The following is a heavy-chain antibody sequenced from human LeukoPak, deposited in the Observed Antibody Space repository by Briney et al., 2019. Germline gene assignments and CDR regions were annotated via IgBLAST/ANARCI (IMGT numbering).Heavy chain of an antibody. Sequence: GGSLRLSCAASGFTLSTYWVSWVRQAPGKGLEWVAKIKPDGSETYYMDSVKGRFTISRDNSKNTLYVQMNSLRAEDTAMYYCAREYCSRTSCDLFDSWGQGTLVTVSS. CDR1: GFTLSTYW. D-gene: IGHD2-2*01. V-gene: IGHV3-7*01. CDR2: IKPDGSET. J-gene: IGHJ4*02. CDR3: AREYCSRTSCDLFDS.